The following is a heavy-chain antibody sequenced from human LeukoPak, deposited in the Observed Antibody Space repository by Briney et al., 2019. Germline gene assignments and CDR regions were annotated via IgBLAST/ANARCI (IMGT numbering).Heavy chain of an antibody. CDR3: ARDGVSAAGTGPSFEH. D-gene: IGHD6-13*01. V-gene: IGHV3-64*04. CDR1: GFTYSTYA. CDR2: ISSNGGST. Sequence: PGGSLRLSCSASGFTYSTYAMHWARQAPGKGLEYVSGISSNGGSTYYADSVKGRFTISRDNSDNTLHLQMNSLRAEDTAVYYCARDGVSAAGTGPSFEHWGQGTLVTVSS. J-gene: IGHJ4*02.